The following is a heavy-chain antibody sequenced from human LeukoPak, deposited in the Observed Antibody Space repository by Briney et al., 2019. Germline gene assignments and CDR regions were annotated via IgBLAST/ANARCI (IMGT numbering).Heavy chain of an antibody. CDR3: ARGGYDSSGTYYYYYMDV. D-gene: IGHD3-22*01. V-gene: IGHV3-20*04. Sequence: GGSLRLSCAASVFTFDDYGMSWVRQAPGKGLEWVSGINWNGGSTGYADSVKGRFTISRDNAKNSLYLQMNSLRAEDTALYYCARGGYDSSGTYYYYYMDVWGKGTTVTVSS. CDR1: VFTFDDYG. CDR2: INWNGGST. J-gene: IGHJ6*03.